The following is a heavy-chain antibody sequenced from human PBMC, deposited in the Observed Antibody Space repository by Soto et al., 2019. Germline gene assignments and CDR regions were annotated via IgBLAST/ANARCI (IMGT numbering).Heavy chain of an antibody. CDR2: ISGSGGSI. J-gene: IGHJ6*02. CDR1: GFTFSSYA. CDR3: ARGKYYYGSGSRRDYYGMDV. V-gene: IGHV3-23*01. Sequence: GGSLRLSCAASGFTFSSYAMSWARQAPGKGLEWVSAISGSGGSIYYADSVKGRVTISRDNAKNSLYLQMNSLRAEDTAVYYCARGKYYYGSGSRRDYYGMDVWGQGTTVTVSS. D-gene: IGHD3-10*01.